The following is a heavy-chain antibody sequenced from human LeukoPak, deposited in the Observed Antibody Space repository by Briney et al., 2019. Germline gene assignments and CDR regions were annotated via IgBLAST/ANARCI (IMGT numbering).Heavy chain of an antibody. CDR1: GFTFSRYW. CDR3: ARVFPYCSSPSCYTADY. Sequence: GGSLRLSCAASGFTFSRYWMTWVRQAPGKGLEWVANIKQDGSEKYYVDSVKGRFTISRDNAKNSLYLQMNGLRVEDTAVYYCARVFPYCSSPSCYTADYWGQGTLVTVSS. J-gene: IGHJ4*02. CDR2: IKQDGSEK. V-gene: IGHV3-7*01. D-gene: IGHD2-2*02.